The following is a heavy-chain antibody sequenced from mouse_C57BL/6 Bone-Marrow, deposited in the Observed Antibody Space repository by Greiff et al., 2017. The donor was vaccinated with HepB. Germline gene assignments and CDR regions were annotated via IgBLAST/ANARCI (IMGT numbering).Heavy chain of an antibody. D-gene: IGHD1-1*01. J-gene: IGHJ4*01. CDR1: GYTFTDYE. Sequence: VQLQQSGAELVRPGASVTLSCKASGYTFTDYEMHWVKQTPVHGLEWIGAIDPETGGTAYNQKFKGKAILTADKYSSTAYMELRSLTSEDSAVYYCTNYYYGSSLYYAMDYWGQGTSVTVSS. CDR2: IDPETGGT. V-gene: IGHV1-15*01. CDR3: TNYYYGSSLYYAMDY.